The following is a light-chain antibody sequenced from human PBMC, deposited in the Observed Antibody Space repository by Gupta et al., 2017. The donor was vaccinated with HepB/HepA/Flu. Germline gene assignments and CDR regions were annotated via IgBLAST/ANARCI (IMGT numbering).Light chain of an antibody. CDR2: GAS. J-gene: IGKJ5*01. Sequence: EIVMTQSPATLSVSPGERATLSCRTSQSVSNNLAWYQQKPGQAPRLLIYGASTRTTGIPARFSGAGSGTQFTLTISSRQSEDFAVYYCQQYNNWLITFGQGTRLEIK. CDR3: QQYNNWLIT. V-gene: IGKV3-15*01. CDR1: QSVSNN.